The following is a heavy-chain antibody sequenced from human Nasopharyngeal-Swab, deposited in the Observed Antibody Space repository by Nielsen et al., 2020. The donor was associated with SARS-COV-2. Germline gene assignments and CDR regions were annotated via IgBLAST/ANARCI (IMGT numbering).Heavy chain of an antibody. CDR3: ARGQAYYYGSGSRYYYYYYMDV. Sequence: RQAPGKGLEWSGEINHSGSTNYNPSLKSRVTISVDTSKNQFSLKLSSVTAADTAVYYCARGQAYYYGSGSRYYYYYYMDVWGKGTTVTVSS. D-gene: IGHD3-10*01. V-gene: IGHV4-34*01. J-gene: IGHJ6*03. CDR2: INHSGST.